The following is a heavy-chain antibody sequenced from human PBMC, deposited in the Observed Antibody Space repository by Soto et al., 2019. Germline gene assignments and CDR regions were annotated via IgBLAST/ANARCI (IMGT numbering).Heavy chain of an antibody. Sequence: ASVKVSCKASGYTFTSYGISWVRQAPGQGLEWMGWISAYNGNTNYAQKLQGRVTMTTDTSTSTAYMELRSLRSDDTAVYYCARTDYYDSSGYYTDAFDIWGQGTMVTVSS. V-gene: IGHV1-18*01. CDR1: GYTFTSYG. CDR2: ISAYNGNT. CDR3: ARTDYYDSSGYYTDAFDI. J-gene: IGHJ3*02. D-gene: IGHD3-22*01.